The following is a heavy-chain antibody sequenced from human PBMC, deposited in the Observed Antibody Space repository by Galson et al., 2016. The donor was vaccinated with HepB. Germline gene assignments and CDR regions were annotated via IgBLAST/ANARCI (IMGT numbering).Heavy chain of an antibody. V-gene: IGHV4-39*01. CDR1: GCSISSSSYY. Sequence: SETLSLTCTVSGCSISSSSYYWGWIRQPPGKGLEWIGSIYYSRSTYYNPSLKSRVTISVDTSKNQFSLKLKSVTAADTAVYYCAGHYPGITGTTAFDPWGQGTLVTVSS. CDR2: IYYSRST. D-gene: IGHD1-7*01. CDR3: AGHYPGITGTTAFDP. J-gene: IGHJ5*02.